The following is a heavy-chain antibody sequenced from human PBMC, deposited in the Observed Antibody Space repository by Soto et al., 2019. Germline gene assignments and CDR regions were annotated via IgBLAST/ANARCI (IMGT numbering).Heavy chain of an antibody. Sequence: GGSLRFSCAASGFTFDDYGMSWVRQAPGKGLEWVSGINWNGGSTGYADSVKGRFTISRDNAKNSLYLQMNSLRAEDTALYYCARGYCSGGSCSYYYYGMDVWGQGTTVTVSS. D-gene: IGHD2-15*01. J-gene: IGHJ6*02. CDR3: ARGYCSGGSCSYYYYGMDV. V-gene: IGHV3-20*04. CDR2: INWNGGST. CDR1: GFTFDDYG.